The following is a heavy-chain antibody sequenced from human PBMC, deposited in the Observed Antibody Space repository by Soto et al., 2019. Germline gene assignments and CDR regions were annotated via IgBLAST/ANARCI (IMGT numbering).Heavy chain of an antibody. V-gene: IGHV3-30-3*01. D-gene: IGHD6-19*01. J-gene: IGHJ6*02. CDR1: GFTFSSYA. CDR3: ARADSSGEHYYYYGMDV. CDR2: ISYDGSNK. Sequence: GGSLRLSCAASGFTFSSYAMHWVRQAPGKGLEWVAVISYDGSNKYYADSVKGRFTISRDNSKNTLYLQMNSLRAEDTVVYYCARADSSGEHYYYYGMDVWGQGTTVTVSS.